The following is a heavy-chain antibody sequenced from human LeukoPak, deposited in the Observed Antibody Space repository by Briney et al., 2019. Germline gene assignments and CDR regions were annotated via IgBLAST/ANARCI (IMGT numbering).Heavy chain of an antibody. D-gene: IGHD5-12*01. CDR3: ARNVDIVATIGPYFDY. Sequence: SETLSLTCTVSGGSISSSSYYWGWIRQPPGKGLEWIGSIYYSGSTYYNPSLKRRVTISVDTSKNQFSLKLSSVAAADTAVYYCARNVDIVATIGPYFDYWGQGTLVTVSS. CDR2: IYYSGST. V-gene: IGHV4-39*01. J-gene: IGHJ4*02. CDR1: GGSISSSSYY.